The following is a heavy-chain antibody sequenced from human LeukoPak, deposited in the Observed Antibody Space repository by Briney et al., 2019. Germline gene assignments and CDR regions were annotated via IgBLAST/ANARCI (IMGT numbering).Heavy chain of an antibody. CDR3: ARTSSSSWPFDY. V-gene: IGHV4-30-2*02. CDR2: IYHSGST. J-gene: IGHJ4*02. D-gene: IGHD6-13*01. CDR1: GGSISSGGYY. Sequence: PSETLSLTCTVSGGSISSGGYYWSWIRQPPGKGLEWIGYIYHSGSTYYNPSLKSRVTISVDTSKNQFSLKLSSVTAADTAVYYCARTSSSSWPFDYWGQGTLVTVSS.